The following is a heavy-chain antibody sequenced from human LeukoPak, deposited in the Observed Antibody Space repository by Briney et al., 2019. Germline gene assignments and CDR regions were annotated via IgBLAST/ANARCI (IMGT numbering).Heavy chain of an antibody. J-gene: IGHJ4*02. CDR2: INSDGSST. Sequence: GGSLRLSCAASGFTFSSYWMHWVRQAPGKGLVWVSRINSDGSSTSYADSVKGRFTISRDNAKNTLYLQVNSLRAEDTAVYYCARATRDYDFDYWGQGTLVTVSS. CDR1: GFTFSSYW. CDR3: ARATRDYDFDY. D-gene: IGHD3-22*01. V-gene: IGHV3-74*01.